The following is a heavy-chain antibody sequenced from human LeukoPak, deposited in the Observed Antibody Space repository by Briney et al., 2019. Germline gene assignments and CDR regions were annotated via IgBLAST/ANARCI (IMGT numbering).Heavy chain of an antibody. D-gene: IGHD3-10*01. V-gene: IGHV4-31*03. J-gene: IGHJ5*02. CDR2: IYYSGST. CDR1: GGSIYRNGYY. Sequence: SETLSLTCTVSGGSIYRNGYYWTWIRQHPGKGLEWTGYIYYSGSTYYNPSLKSRVSMSEDTSKNQFFLHLSSVTAADTAVYYCASAAGNWFDPWGPGTLVTVSS. CDR3: ASAAGNWFDP.